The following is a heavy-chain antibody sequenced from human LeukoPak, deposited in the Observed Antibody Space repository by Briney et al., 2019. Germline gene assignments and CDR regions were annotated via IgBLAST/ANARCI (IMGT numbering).Heavy chain of an antibody. J-gene: IGHJ3*02. D-gene: IGHD2-2*01. Sequence: PGGSLRLSCAAPGFTFSNYWMSWVRQAPGKGLEWVANINQDGSEKYYVDSVKGRFTISRDNAKKSLYLQLNSLRAEDTAVYYCARYCSSTTCHDAFDIWGQGTMVTVSS. V-gene: IGHV3-7*01. CDR1: GFTFSNYW. CDR3: ARYCSSTTCHDAFDI. CDR2: INQDGSEK.